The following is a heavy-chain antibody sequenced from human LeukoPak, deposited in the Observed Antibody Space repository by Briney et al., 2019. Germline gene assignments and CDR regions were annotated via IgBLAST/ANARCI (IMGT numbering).Heavy chain of an antibody. V-gene: IGHV7-4-1*02. D-gene: IGHD5-24*01. CDR1: GYTFTSYA. CDR3: ARMATMKGNPRGFDP. J-gene: IGHJ5*02. Sequence: GASVKVSCKASGYTFTSYAMNWVRQAPGQGLEWMGWINTNTGNPTYAQGFTGRFVFSLDTSVSTAYLQISSLRSEDTAVYYCARMATMKGNPRGFDPWGQGTLVTVSS. CDR2: INTNTGNP.